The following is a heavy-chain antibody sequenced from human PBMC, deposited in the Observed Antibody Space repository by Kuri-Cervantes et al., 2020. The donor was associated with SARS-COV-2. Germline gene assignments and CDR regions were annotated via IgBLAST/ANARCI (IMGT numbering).Heavy chain of an antibody. D-gene: IGHD3-3*01. J-gene: IGHJ6*02. CDR1: GFTFSNYA. CDR2: ISYDGNNK. Sequence: GESLKISCAASGFTFSNYAIHWVRQAPGKGLAWVAVISYDGNNKYYADSVKGRFTISRDDSKNTLYLQMNSLRVEDTAVYYCAREFHDFWSGYYGPYYFYAMDVWSQGTTVTVSS. V-gene: IGHV3-30-3*01. CDR3: AREFHDFWSGYYGPYYFYAMDV.